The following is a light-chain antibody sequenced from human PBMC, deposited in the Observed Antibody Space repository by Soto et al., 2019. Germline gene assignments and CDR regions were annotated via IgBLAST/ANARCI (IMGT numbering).Light chain of an antibody. J-gene: IGLJ3*02. Sequence: QSVLTQPASVSGSPGQSITISCAGTRSDIGLYNYVSWYHQPPGEAPKLLIYEVTNRPSGISHRFSGSKAGNTASLTISGLQGEDEGDYYCSSYTHTAALAVFDGGTKLTVL. V-gene: IGLV2-14*01. CDR3: SSYTHTAALAV. CDR2: EVT. CDR1: RSDIGLYNY.